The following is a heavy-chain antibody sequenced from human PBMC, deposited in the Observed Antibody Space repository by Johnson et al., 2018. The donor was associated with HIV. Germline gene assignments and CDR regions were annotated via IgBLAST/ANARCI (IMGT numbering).Heavy chain of an antibody. CDR3: ARESTAWGGDYVGYGLDV. Sequence: VQLVDSGGGVVQPGRSFRLSCEASGFTFSTYAMHWVRQAPGQGLEWVAVISYDGTYEFYADSVTGRFTVSRDNSKNTLYLEMNSLRVDDTAVYYCARESTAWGGDYVGYGLDVWGQGTLVAVSS. CDR1: GFTFSTYA. D-gene: IGHD4-17*01. V-gene: IGHV3-30*04. CDR2: ISYDGTYE. J-gene: IGHJ3*01.